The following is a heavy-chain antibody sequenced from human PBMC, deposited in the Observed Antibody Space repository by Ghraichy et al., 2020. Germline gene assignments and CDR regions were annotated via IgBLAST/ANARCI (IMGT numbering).Heavy chain of an antibody. CDR2: INAGNGNT. J-gene: IGHJ4*02. CDR1: GYTFTSYA. V-gene: IGHV1-3*01. CDR3: ARVLSGGYGDFDY. Sequence: ASVKVSCKASGYTFTSYAMHWVRQAPGQRLEWMGWINAGNGNTKYSQKFQGRVTITRDTSASTAYMELSSLRSEDTAVYYCARVLSGGYGDFDYWGQGTLVTVSS. D-gene: IGHD5-12*01.